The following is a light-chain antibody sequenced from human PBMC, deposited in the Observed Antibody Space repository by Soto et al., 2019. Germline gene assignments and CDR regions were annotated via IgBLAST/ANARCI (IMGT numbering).Light chain of an antibody. CDR3: SSYTSTSTYV. V-gene: IGLV2-14*01. J-gene: IGLJ1*01. CDR2: EVS. Sequence: SVLTQPASVSGSPGQSITISCTGTSSDVGGSNYVSWYQQHPGKAPKLMIYEVSNRPSGVSNRFSGSKSGNTASLTISGLQAEDEADYYCSSYTSTSTYVFGTGTKLTVL. CDR1: SSDVGGSNY.